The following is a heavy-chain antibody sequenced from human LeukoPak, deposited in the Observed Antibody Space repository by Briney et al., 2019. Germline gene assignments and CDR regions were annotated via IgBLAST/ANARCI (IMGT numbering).Heavy chain of an antibody. Sequence: GGSLRLSCAASGFTFSSYGMHWVRQAPGKGLEWVAFIRYDGSNKYYADSVKGRFTISRDNSKNTLYLQMNSLRAEDTAVYYCARVRAHIVVVTALDYWGQGTLVTVSS. V-gene: IGHV3-30*02. CDR2: IRYDGSNK. CDR1: GFTFSSYG. J-gene: IGHJ4*02. D-gene: IGHD2-21*02. CDR3: ARVRAHIVVVTALDY.